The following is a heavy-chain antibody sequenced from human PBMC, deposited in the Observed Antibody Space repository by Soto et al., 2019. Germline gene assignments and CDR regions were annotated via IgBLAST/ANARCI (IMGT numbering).Heavy chain of an antibody. D-gene: IGHD3-10*02. CDR3: ARDSGSMSAFDI. CDR1: GFTFSDYY. Sequence: GESLRLSCAASGFTFSDYYMSWIRQAPGKGLEWVSYISSSSSYTNYADSVKGRLTISRDNAKNSLYLQMNSLRAEDTAVYYCARDSGSMSAFDIWGQGTMVTVSS. V-gene: IGHV3-11*06. J-gene: IGHJ3*02. CDR2: ISSSSSYT.